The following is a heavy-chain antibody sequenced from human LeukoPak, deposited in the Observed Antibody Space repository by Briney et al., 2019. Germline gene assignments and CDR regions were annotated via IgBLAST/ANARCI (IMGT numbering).Heavy chain of an antibody. D-gene: IGHD1-26*01. J-gene: IGHJ3*02. CDR2: IYYSGST. Sequence: SETLSLTCTVSGGSISSYYWSWIRQPPGKGLGWIGYIYYSGSTYYNPSLKSRVTISVDTSKNQFSLKLSSVTAADTAVYYCAILVGAAVSDAFDIWGQGTMVTVSS. CDR3: AILVGAAVSDAFDI. CDR1: GGSISSYY. V-gene: IGHV4-59*04.